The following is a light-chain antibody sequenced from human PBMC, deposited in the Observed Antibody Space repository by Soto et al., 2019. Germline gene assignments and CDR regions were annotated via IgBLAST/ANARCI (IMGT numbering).Light chain of an antibody. CDR3: RQRYAWPLT. J-gene: IGKJ4*01. CDR1: QSVGYS. Sequence: IVLTQSPATLSLSPGGRSTLSCRASQSVGYSLGWFQQKPGQAPRLLIDDANDRETQIQPRLSGSGSGSKFPLPISSLEPEDFGVYYCRQRYAWPLTFGGGTKVEVK. V-gene: IGKV3-11*01. CDR2: DAN.